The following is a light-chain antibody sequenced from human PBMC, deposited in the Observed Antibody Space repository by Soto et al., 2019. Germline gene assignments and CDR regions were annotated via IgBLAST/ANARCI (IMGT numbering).Light chain of an antibody. CDR2: GAS. CDR1: QGVNTN. Sequence: EIVMTQSPATLSVSPGGRATLSCRASQGVNTNLAWYQQKPGQAPRLLIYGASTRATDIPARFSGSGSGTEFTLTNSSLQSEDFAVYYCQQDNNWPPYTFGQGTKLEIK. J-gene: IGKJ2*01. CDR3: QQDNNWPPYT. V-gene: IGKV3-15*01.